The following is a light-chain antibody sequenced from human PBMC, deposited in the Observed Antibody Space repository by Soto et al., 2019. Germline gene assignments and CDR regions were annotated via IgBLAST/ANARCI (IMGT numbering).Light chain of an antibody. V-gene: IGKV3-11*01. CDR3: QQRAKWPRT. J-gene: IGKJ2*02. CDR1: QSVDRY. CDR2: DAY. Sequence: VLTQSPDTLSLSPGEPATLSCRASQSVDRYLAWYQQKLGQAPRLLIYDAYTRATGVAARFTGSASATDFSLTITSLEPEDFAVYYCQQRAKWPRTFGPGTKVE.